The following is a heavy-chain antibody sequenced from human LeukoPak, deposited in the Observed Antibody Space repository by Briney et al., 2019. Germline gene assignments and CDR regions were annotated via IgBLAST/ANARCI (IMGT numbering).Heavy chain of an antibody. Sequence: GRSLGLSCAASGFIFSDYGMHWVRQPPGKGLEWVAVIWNDGSNTYYGDSVKGLFTISRDNSKNTLYLQMNSLRAEDTAIYYCARDNAGLVKHLDAFDLWGQGTMVTVAS. CDR3: ARDNAGLVKHLDAFDL. CDR1: GFIFSDYG. CDR2: IWNDGSNT. D-gene: IGHD1-26*01. J-gene: IGHJ3*01. V-gene: IGHV3-33*01.